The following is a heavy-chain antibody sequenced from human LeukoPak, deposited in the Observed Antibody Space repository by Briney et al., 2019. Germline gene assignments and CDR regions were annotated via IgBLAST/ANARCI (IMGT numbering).Heavy chain of an antibody. Sequence: ASVKVSCKASGYTFTDYYMHWVRQAPGQGLEWMGWINPNSGGTNYAQKFQGRVTMTRDTSISTAYMELRSLRSDDTAVYYCARNSGSYFDYWGQGTLVTVSS. CDR2: INPNSGGT. J-gene: IGHJ4*03. CDR1: GYTFTDYY. CDR3: ARNSGSYFDY. V-gene: IGHV1-2*02. D-gene: IGHD1-26*01.